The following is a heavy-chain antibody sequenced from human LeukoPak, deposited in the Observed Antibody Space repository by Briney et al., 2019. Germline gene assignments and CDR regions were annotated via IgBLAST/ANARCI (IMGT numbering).Heavy chain of an antibody. CDR3: ARLIAAPGAFDP. D-gene: IGHD6-13*01. J-gene: IGHJ5*02. CDR1: SGPISSTSYY. CDR2: IYYSEST. V-gene: IGHV4-31*03. Sequence: SETLSLPCTVSSGPISSTSYYWGWIRHHAGKALEWIGYIYYSESTHYTPSLKSRVTISVDTSKIQFSLKLSSVTAADTAVYYSARLIAAPGAFDPWGQGTLVTVSS.